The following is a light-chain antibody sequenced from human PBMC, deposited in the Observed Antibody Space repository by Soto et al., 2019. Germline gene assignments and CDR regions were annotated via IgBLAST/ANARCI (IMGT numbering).Light chain of an antibody. CDR1: QNVGNY. V-gene: IGKV3-11*01. Sequence: EVVLTQSPATLSLSPGERATLSCRASQNVGNYLAWYQQKPGQAPRLLIYDASNRATGIPARFSGSGSGTDFTLTISSLEPEDFVVYFCQQRSDWPPITFGQGTRLEIK. J-gene: IGKJ5*01. CDR2: DAS. CDR3: QQRSDWPPIT.